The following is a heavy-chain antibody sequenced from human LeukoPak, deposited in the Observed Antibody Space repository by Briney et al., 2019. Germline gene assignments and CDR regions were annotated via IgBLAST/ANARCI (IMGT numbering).Heavy chain of an antibody. D-gene: IGHD3-10*01. Sequence: PSETLSLTCTVSGYSTSSGYYWGWIRQPPGKGLEWIGSIYHSGSTYYNPSLKSRVTISVDTSKNQFSLKLSSVTAADTAVYYCARDFWFGESLDYYYGMDVWGQGTTITVSS. V-gene: IGHV4-38-2*02. CDR3: ARDFWFGESLDYYYGMDV. J-gene: IGHJ6*02. CDR2: IYHSGST. CDR1: GYSTSSGYY.